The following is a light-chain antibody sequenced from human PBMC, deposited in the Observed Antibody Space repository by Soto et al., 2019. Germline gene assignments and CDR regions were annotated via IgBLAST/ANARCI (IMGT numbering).Light chain of an antibody. Sequence: DIVVTQAPGTLSLSPWERATLSCRASQSGSNNYLAWYQQKPGQARRLRIYCASNRATGIPDRFSGSGSGTDFTLTIRILEPEDFAVYYCQQYGSSGTFGQGTRLEI. V-gene: IGKV3-20*01. J-gene: IGKJ5*01. CDR2: CAS. CDR3: QQYGSSGT. CDR1: QSGSNNY.